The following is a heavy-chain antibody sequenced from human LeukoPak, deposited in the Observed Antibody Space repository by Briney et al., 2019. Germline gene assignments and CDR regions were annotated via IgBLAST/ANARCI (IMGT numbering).Heavy chain of an antibody. V-gene: IGHV3-48*03. CDR3: ASPYHRYCGGGSCNGNNWFPP. CDR1: GFTFSSYE. J-gene: IGHJ5*02. Sequence: GGSLRLSCAASGFTFSSYEMNWVRQAPGKGLEWVSYISSSGSTIYYADSVKGRFTISRDNAKNSLYLQMNSLRAEDTAVYYCASPYHRYCGGGSCNGNNWFPPGGRGPLVPVPS. D-gene: IGHD2-15*01. CDR2: ISSSGSTI.